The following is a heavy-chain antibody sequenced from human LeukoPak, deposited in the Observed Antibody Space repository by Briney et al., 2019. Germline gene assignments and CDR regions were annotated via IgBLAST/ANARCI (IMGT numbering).Heavy chain of an antibody. D-gene: IGHD6-19*01. CDR3: ARETRTGYSSGWYWFDP. CDR1: GFTFSSYT. CDR2: ISSSSSYR. Sequence: GGSLRLSCAASGFTFSSYTMNWVRQAPGKGLEWVSSISSSSSYRYYADSVKGRFTISRDNSKNTLYLQMNSLRAEDTAVYYCARETRTGYSSGWYWFDPWGQGTLVTVSS. J-gene: IGHJ5*02. V-gene: IGHV3-21*01.